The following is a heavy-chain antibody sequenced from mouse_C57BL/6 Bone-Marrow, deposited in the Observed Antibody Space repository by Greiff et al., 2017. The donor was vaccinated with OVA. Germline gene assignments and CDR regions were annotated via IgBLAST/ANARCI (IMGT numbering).Heavy chain of an antibody. CDR2: INPYNGGT. CDR1: GYTFTDYY. V-gene: IGHV1-19*01. D-gene: IGHD1-1*01. Sequence: VQLKQSGPVLVKPGASVKMSCKASGYTFTDYYMNWVKQSHGKSLEWIGVINPYNGGTSYNQKFKGKATLTVDKSSSTAYMELNSLTSEDSAVYYCARPQLRYFDVWGTGTTVTVSS. J-gene: IGHJ1*03. CDR3: ARPQLRYFDV.